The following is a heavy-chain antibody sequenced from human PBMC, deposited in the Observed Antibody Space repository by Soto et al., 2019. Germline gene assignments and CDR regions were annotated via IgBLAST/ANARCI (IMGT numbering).Heavy chain of an antibody. Sequence: PGGSLRLSCAASGFTFSSYGMHWVRQAPGKGLEWVAVISYDGSNKYYADSVKGRFTISRDNSKNTLYLQMNSLRAEDTAVYYCAKDGPRRSYYYDILTGYYSYFDYWGQGTLVTVSS. J-gene: IGHJ4*02. CDR2: ISYDGSNK. CDR1: GFTFSSYG. V-gene: IGHV3-30*18. D-gene: IGHD3-9*01. CDR3: AKDGPRRSYYYDILTGYYSYFDY.